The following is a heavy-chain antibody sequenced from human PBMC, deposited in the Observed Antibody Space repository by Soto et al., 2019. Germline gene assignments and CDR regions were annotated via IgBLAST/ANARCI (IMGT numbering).Heavy chain of an antibody. CDR3: ARDLGTMVRGVGYAFDI. CDR1: GGTFSSYA. J-gene: IGHJ3*02. D-gene: IGHD3-10*01. V-gene: IGHV1-69*01. CDR2: IIPIFGTA. Sequence: QVQLVQSGAEVKKPGSSVKVSCKASGGTFSSYAISWVRQAPGQGLEWMGGIIPIFGTANYAQKFQGRVTITADESTSTAYMELSSLRSEDTAVYYCARDLGTMVRGVGYAFDIWGQGTMVTVSS.